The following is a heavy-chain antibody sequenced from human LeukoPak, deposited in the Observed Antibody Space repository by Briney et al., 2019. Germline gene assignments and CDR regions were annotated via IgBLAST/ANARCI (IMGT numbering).Heavy chain of an antibody. V-gene: IGHV1-18*01. CDR3: AREPDTAMVLDYYYYGMDV. CDR2: ISAYNGNT. D-gene: IGHD5-18*01. Sequence: SVKVSCKASGYTLTSYGISWVRQAPGQGLEWMGWISAYNGNTNYAQKLQGRVTMTTDTSTSTAYMELRSLRSDDTAVYYCAREPDTAMVLDYYYYGMDVWGQGTTVTVSS. J-gene: IGHJ6*02. CDR1: GYTLTSYG.